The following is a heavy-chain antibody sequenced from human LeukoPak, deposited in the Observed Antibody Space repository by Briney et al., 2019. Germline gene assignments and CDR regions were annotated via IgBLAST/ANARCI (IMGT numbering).Heavy chain of an antibody. CDR2: ISPGTGKT. CDR3: ARVFGQWLAVD. D-gene: IGHD6-19*01. CDR1: GYTFTTDD. J-gene: IGHJ4*02. V-gene: IGHV1-8*01. Sequence: ASVKVSCKASGYTFTTDDINWVRQASGRGLEWMGLISPGTGKTRYPQKFQGRVTMTRDTSINTVYMELSSLRSEHTAIYYCARVFGQWLAVDWGQGTPVIVSS.